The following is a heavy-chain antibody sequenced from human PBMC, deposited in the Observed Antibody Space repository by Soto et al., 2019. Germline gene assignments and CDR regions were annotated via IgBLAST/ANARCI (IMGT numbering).Heavy chain of an antibody. J-gene: IGHJ3*02. CDR3: ARPSPRYCSGGSCLEFPDAFDI. CDR1: GGSFSSYY. CDR2: IYYSGST. V-gene: IGHV4-39*01. Sequence: SETLSLTCTVYGGSFSSYYWGWIRQPPGKGLEWIGSIYYSGSTYYNPSLKSRVTISVDTSKNQFSLKLSSVTAADTAVYYCARPSPRYCSGGSCLEFPDAFDIWGQGTMVTVSS. D-gene: IGHD2-15*01.